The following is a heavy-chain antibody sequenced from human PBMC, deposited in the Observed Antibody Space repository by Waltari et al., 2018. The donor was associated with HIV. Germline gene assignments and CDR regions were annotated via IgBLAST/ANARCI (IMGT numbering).Heavy chain of an antibody. J-gene: IGHJ4*02. CDR2: INTGGSTK. CDR1: GFSLRDYY. V-gene: IGHV3-11*01. CDR3: ARPRYSGYDYPTYFDY. D-gene: IGHD5-12*01. Sequence: QVQLVESGGGLVKPGGSLRLSCAASGFSLRDYYMSLVRQAPGKGLEWVSYINTGGSTKYYTDSVKGRFTISRDNAKNSLYLQMDNLRGEDTAVYYCARPRYSGYDYPTYFDYWGQGDPVTVSS.